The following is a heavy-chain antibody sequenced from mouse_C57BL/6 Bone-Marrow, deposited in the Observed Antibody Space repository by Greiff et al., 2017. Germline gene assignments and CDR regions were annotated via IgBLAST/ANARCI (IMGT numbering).Heavy chain of an antibody. D-gene: IGHD2-1*01. J-gene: IGHJ1*03. CDR1: GYTFTSYW. Sequence: LMESGAELVKPGASVKLSCKASGYTFTSYWMQWVKQRPGQGLEWIGEIDPTDGNTNYNQKFKGKATLTVDTSSSTAYMQLSSLTSEDSAVYYCARGGVTERYFDFWGTGTTVTVSS. V-gene: IGHV1-50*01. CDR3: ARGGVTERYFDF. CDR2: IDPTDGNT.